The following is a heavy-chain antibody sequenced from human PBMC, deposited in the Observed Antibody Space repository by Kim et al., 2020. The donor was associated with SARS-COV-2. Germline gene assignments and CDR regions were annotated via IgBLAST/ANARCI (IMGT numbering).Heavy chain of an antibody. Sequence: GGSLRLSCAASGFTFSSYCMRWVRQVPGKGLVWVSRISASGGKTTYADSVKGRFTISRDNAKNTLYLQMNSLRAEDTAVYYCVSGGPDCNFDYWGQGTLVTVSS. V-gene: IGHV3-23*01. D-gene: IGHD2-21*02. CDR3: VSGGPDCNFDY. CDR1: GFTFSSYC. CDR2: ISASGGKT. J-gene: IGHJ4*02.